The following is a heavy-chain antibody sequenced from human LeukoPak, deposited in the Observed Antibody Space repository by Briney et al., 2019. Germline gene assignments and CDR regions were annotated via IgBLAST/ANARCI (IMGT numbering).Heavy chain of an antibody. CDR3: ARGPIYPTSGDYPNYYFDY. V-gene: IGHV1-8*03. CDR2: MDPNSGNT. J-gene: IGHJ4*02. CDR1: GYTFTSYD. Sequence: ASVKVSCKASGYTFTSYDINWVRQATGQGLEWMGWMDPNSGNTGYAQKFQGRVTITRNTSINTAYMELSSLRSEDTAVYYCARGPIYPTSGDYPNYYFDYWGRGTLVTVSS. D-gene: IGHD1-1*01.